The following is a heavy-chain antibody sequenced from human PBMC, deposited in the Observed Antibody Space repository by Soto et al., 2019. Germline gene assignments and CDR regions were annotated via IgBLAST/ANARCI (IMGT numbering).Heavy chain of an antibody. V-gene: IGHV1-69*13. Sequence: SVKVSCEASGGTFGSYAISWVRQAPGQGLEWMGGIIPIFGTANYAQKFQGRVTITADESTSTAYMELSSLRSEDTAVYYCARHYDSSGYGGVYYYYGMDVWGQGTTVTVSS. CDR1: GGTFGSYA. J-gene: IGHJ6*02. CDR3: ARHYDSSGYGGVYYYYGMDV. CDR2: IIPIFGTA. D-gene: IGHD3-22*01.